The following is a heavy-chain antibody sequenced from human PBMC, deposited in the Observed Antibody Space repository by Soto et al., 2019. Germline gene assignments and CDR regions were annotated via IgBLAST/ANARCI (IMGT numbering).Heavy chain of an antibody. D-gene: IGHD3-22*01. CDR2: ISTNGGST. CDR3: VKGEYYYDSSGYYPFDY. V-gene: IGHV3-64D*06. J-gene: IGHJ4*02. Sequence: PGGSLRLSCSASGFTFSIYAMHWVRQAPGKELEYVSSISTNGGSTDYADSVKGRFTISRDNSKNTVYPQMSSLRAEDTAVYYCVKGEYYYDSSGYYPFDYWGQGT. CDR1: GFTFSIYA.